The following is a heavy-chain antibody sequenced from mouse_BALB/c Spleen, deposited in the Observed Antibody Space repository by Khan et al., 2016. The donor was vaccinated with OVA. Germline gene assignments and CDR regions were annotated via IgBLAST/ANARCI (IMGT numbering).Heavy chain of an antibody. Sequence: QVQLKESGPGLVAPPQSLSITCTVSGFSLSRYNIHWVRQPPGKGLEWLGMIWGGGGTDYNSTLKSRLSISKDNSKSQVFLKMNSLQTDDSAMSYCARAYYRYDGYYAMDYWGQGTSVTVSS. V-gene: IGHV2-6-4*01. CDR2: IWGGGGT. D-gene: IGHD2-14*01. CDR3: ARAYYRYDGYYAMDY. J-gene: IGHJ4*01. CDR1: GFSLSRYN.